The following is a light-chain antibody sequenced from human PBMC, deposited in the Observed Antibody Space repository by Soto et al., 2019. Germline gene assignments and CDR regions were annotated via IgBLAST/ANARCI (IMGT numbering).Light chain of an antibody. CDR3: SSYTSSSTPSV. CDR1: SSDVGGYNY. Sequence: QSALTQPASVSGSPVQSITISCTGTSSDVGGYNYVSWYQQHPGKAPKLMIYEVSTRPSGVSNRFSGSRSGSTASLTISGLQAEDEAAYSCSSYTSSSTPSVFGTGTKVTVL. V-gene: IGLV2-14*01. CDR2: EVS. J-gene: IGLJ1*01.